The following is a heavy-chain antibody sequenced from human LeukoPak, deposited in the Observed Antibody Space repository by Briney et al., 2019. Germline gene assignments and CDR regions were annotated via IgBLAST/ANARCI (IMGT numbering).Heavy chain of an antibody. CDR1: GGSINSYY. CDR3: AARPNLFGGYGLDY. D-gene: IGHD2-15*01. Sequence: PSETLSLTCTVSGGSINSYYWSWIRQPPGKGLEWIGYIYYSGSTNYNPSLKSRVTISVDTSKNQFSLKLSSVTAADTAVYYCAARPNLFGGYGLDYWGQGTLVTVSS. V-gene: IGHV4-59*01. CDR2: IYYSGST. J-gene: IGHJ4*02.